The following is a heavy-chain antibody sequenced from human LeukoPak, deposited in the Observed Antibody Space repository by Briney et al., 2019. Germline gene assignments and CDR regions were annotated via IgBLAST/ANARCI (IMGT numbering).Heavy chain of an antibody. V-gene: IGHV4-30-2*01. D-gene: IGHD3-3*01. CDR2: IYHSGST. CDR1: GGSISSGGYS. CDR3: ARGGVAFLDV. Sequence: SQTLSLTCAVSGGSISSGGYSWSWIRQPPGKGLEWIGYIYHSGSTYYNPSLKSRVTISVDRSKNQFSPKLSSVTAADTAVYYCARGGVAFLDVWGQGTTVTVSS. J-gene: IGHJ6*02.